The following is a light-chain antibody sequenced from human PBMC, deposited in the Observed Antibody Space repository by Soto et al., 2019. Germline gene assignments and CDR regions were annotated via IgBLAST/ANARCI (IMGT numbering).Light chain of an antibody. CDR2: GAS. Sequence: ETVMTQYPATLSVSPGERATLSCRASQSISSDLAWYQQKPGQAPRLLIYGASTTATGIPGRFSGSGSGREFTLTISSLQSEDFAVHYCQQYNNWPRTFGQGTKLEIK. J-gene: IGKJ2*01. CDR1: QSISSD. V-gene: IGKV3-15*01. CDR3: QQYNNWPRT.